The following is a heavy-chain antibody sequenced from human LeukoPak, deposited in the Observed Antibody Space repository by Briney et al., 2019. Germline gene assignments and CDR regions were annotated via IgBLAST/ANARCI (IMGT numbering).Heavy chain of an antibody. CDR2: IDDRGVT. CDR1: GGSFNNYY. CDR3: ARLGSGYF. D-gene: IGHD3-16*01. V-gene: IGHV4-34*01. Sequence: PSETLSLTCAVYGGSFNNYYWSWVRQPPGKGLEWIGEIDDRGVTNYKPSLKSRVTISVDTSKNQFSLDLYSVTAADTAVYYCARLGSGYFWGQGTLVTVSS. J-gene: IGHJ4*02.